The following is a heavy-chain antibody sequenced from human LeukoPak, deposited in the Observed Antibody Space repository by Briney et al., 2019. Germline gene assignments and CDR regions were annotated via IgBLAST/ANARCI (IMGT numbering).Heavy chain of an antibody. CDR3: ASEVDGYIFHGAFDF. Sequence: GGSLRLSCAGSGFTFSNYNMNWVRQTPGKGLEWVANIKQDGSEKYYVDSVKGRFTISRDNAKNSLYLQMNSLRAEDTAVYYCASEVDGYIFHGAFDFWGQGTMVIVSS. V-gene: IGHV3-7*03. CDR2: IKQDGSEK. D-gene: IGHD5-24*01. CDR1: GFTFSNYN. J-gene: IGHJ3*01.